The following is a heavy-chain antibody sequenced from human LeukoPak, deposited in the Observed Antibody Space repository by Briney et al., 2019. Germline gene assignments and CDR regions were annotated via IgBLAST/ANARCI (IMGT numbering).Heavy chain of an antibody. Sequence: PGGSLRPSCAASGFTLSDYSMTGIRQAPGKGLEWVSYISSSGSTIYYADSVKGRFTISRDNAKNSLYLQMNSLRAEDTAVYYCARGKDGYKKGYPLGFDYWGQGTLVTVSS. CDR2: ISSSGSTI. D-gene: IGHD5-24*01. CDR1: GFTLSDYS. CDR3: ARGKDGYKKGYPLGFDY. J-gene: IGHJ4*02. V-gene: IGHV3-11*01.